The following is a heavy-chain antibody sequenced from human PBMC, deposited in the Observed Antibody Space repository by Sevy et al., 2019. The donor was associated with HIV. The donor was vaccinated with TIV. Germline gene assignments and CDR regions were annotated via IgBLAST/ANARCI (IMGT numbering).Heavy chain of an antibody. J-gene: IGHJ6*02. CDR1: GFTFSSYA. CDR2: ISSSSSHI. D-gene: IGHD6-13*01. V-gene: IGHV3-21*01. CDR3: ARVAADDPDFYYYGMDV. Sequence: GGSLRLSCAASGFTFSSYAMNWVRQAPGKGLEWVSSISSSSSHIYAADSLKGRFTISRDNAKNSLFLQMNSQRAEDTAIYYCARVAADDPDFYYYGMDVWGQGTTVTVSS.